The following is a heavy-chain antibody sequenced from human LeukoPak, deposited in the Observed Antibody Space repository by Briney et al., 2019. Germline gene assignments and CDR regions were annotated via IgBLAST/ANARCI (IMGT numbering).Heavy chain of an antibody. CDR3: ARHDSYGPVNWFDP. CDR2: IYYTGST. V-gene: IGHV4-39*01. CDR1: GGSIRSNNYY. Sequence: SETLSLTCAVSGGSIRSNNYYWGWIRQPPGKGLEWIATIYYTGSTFYNPSLKRRATIAIDTSRNQFSLKLNSLTAADTAVYYCARHDSYGPVNWFDPWGLGIQVTVSS. J-gene: IGHJ5*02. D-gene: IGHD3-10*01.